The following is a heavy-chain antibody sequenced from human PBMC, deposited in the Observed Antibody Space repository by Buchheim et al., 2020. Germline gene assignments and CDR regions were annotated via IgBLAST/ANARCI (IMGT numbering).Heavy chain of an antibody. J-gene: IGHJ4*02. CDR2: INPSDSSA. CDR1: VYTFTSYY. V-gene: IGHV1-46*01. CDR3: ARGALIAMITFGGVVVPPDY. D-gene: IGHD3-16*02. Sequence: QVQLVQSGAEVKKPGASVKVSCKASVYTFTSYYLHWVRQAPGQGLEWMGIINPSDSSATYAQKFQGRVTMTRDTSASTVYMQLSSLRSEDTAVYYCARGALIAMITFGGVVVPPDYWGQGTL.